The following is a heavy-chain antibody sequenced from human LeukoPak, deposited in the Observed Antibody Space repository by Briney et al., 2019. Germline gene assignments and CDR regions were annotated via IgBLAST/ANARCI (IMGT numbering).Heavy chain of an antibody. J-gene: IGHJ4*02. V-gene: IGHV4-59*01. Sequence: PSETLSLTCTVSGGSISPYYWSWIRQPPGKGLEWIGYIYYTGSTNFNPSLKRRVTMSVDTSKNQFSLKLRSVTAADTAVYYCARSPSEVLLWFGETHFDYWGQGTLVTVSS. CDR2: IYYTGST. CDR1: GGSISPYY. D-gene: IGHD3-10*01. CDR3: ARSPSEVLLWFGETHFDY.